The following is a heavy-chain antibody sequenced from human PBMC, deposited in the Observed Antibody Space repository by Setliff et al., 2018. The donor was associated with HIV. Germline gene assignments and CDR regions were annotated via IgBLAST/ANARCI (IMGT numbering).Heavy chain of an antibody. CDR1: GFTFSSNW. V-gene: IGHV3-23*01. CDR3: ALVLRYFDWSPWGAFDI. CDR2: ISEGVDNT. D-gene: IGHD3-9*01. J-gene: IGHJ3*02. Sequence: GGSLRLSCAASGFTFSSNWMSWFRQAPGKGLEWVSAISEGVDNTYYADSVKGRFTISRDNAKNSLYLQMNSLRAEDTAVYYCALVLRYFDWSPWGAFDIWGQGTMVTVSS.